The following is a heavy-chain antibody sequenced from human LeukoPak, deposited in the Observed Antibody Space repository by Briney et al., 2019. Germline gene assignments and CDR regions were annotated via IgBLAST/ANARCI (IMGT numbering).Heavy chain of an antibody. V-gene: IGHV3-30*03. CDR2: VSSDGNTK. J-gene: IGHJ4*02. Sequence: PGRSLRLSCEASGFSFSHYGMHWVRQAPGKGLEWVAVVSSDGNTKYYADSVKGRFTISRDNSKNIVYLQMNSGRAEDTAVYYCARDYYDSSETQVSHFWGQGTLATVSS. CDR3: ARDYYDSSETQVSHF. CDR1: GFSFSHYG. D-gene: IGHD3-22*01.